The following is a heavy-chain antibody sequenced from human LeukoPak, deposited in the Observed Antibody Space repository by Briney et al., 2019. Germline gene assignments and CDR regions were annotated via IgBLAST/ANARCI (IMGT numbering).Heavy chain of an antibody. V-gene: IGHV4-59*08. CDR3: ARLGPVRRGSSLPDY. J-gene: IGHJ4*02. CDR1: GGSISSYY. CDR2: IYYSGST. D-gene: IGHD6-6*01. Sequence: PSETLSLTCTVSGGSISSYYWSWIRQPPGKGLGWIGSIYYSGSTYYNPSLKSRVSISVDTSKNQFSLKLSSVTAADTAVYYCARLGPVRRGSSLPDYWGQGTLVTVSS.